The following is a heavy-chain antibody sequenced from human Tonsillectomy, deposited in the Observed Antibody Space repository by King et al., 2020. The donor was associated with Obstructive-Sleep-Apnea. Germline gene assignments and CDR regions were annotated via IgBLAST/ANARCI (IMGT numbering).Heavy chain of an antibody. D-gene: IGHD6-13*01. CDR3: ARDHSVGIIAAGTPIGY. J-gene: IGHJ4*02. CDR2: ISAYNDNT. Sequence: VQLVESGAEVKKPGASVKVSCKASGYTFTSYGISWVRQAPGQGLEWMGWISAYNDNTNYAQKLQGRVTMTTDTSTSTVYMELRSLRSDDTAEYYDARDHSVGIIAAGTPIGYWGQGTPVTVSS. CDR1: GYTFTSYG. V-gene: IGHV1-18*01.